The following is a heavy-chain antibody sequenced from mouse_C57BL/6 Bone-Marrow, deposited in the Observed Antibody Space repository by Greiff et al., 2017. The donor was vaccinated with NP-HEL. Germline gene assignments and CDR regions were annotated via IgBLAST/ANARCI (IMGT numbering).Heavy chain of an antibody. CDR2: IYPRSGNN. Sequence: LVESGAELARPGASVKLSCKASGYTFTSYGISWVKQRTGQGLEWIGEIYPRSGNNYYNEKFKGKATLTADKSSRTAYMELRSLTSEDSAVYFCASRGAGTKYFDVWGTGTTVTVSS. D-gene: IGHD4-1*01. CDR3: ASRGAGTKYFDV. CDR1: GYTFTSYG. V-gene: IGHV1-81*01. J-gene: IGHJ1*03.